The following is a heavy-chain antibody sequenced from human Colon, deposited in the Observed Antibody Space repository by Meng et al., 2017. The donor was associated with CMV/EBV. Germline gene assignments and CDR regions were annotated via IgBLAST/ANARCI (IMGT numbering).Heavy chain of an antibody. Sequence: GGSLRLSCAASGFTFSDFAMSWVRQAPGKGLEWISYISSNGRTIYYADSVRGRFTISRDNARNSLFLQMNTLRADDTAVYYCVRTPAAATGWFDPWGQGTLVTVSS. J-gene: IGHJ5*02. CDR2: ISSNGRTI. V-gene: IGHV3-11*01. CDR3: VRTPAAATGWFDP. D-gene: IGHD6-13*01. CDR1: GFTFSDFA.